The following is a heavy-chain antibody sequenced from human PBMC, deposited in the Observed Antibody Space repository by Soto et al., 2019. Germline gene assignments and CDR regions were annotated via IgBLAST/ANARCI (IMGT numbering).Heavy chain of an antibody. V-gene: IGHV3-30-3*01. CDR3: SSDKIKGAPDYLDS. CDR2: IAYDGTIK. D-gene: IGHD1-26*01. CDR1: GFTFSANA. Sequence: QEQLVESGGDVVQPGRSLTLSCAASGFTFSANAMHWVRQAPGKGLEWVAVIAYDGTIKIYRDSVKGRFTISRVDSKSTMYLQMNSLSPEDTAVSYVSSDKIKGAPDYLDSWGQGTLVTVSS. J-gene: IGHJ4*02.